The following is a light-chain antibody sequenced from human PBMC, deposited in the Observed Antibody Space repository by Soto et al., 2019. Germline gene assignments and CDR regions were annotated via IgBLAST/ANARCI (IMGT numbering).Light chain of an antibody. CDR2: GAS. V-gene: IGKV3-20*01. J-gene: IGKJ4*01. Sequence: EIVLTQSPGTLSLSPGERATLSCRASQSVSRSYLAWYQQKPGQAPRLLIYGASSRATGIPDRFSGSGSGTDFTLTISRLEPEDFAVYYCQQFSSYPLTCGGGTKVDIK. CDR3: QQFSSYPLT. CDR1: QSVSRSY.